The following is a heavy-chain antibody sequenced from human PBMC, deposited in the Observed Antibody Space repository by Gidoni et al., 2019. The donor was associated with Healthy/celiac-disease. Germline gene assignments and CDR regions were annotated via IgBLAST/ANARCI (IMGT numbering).Heavy chain of an antibody. CDR1: GGSISSYY. V-gene: IGHV4-59*01. CDR3: ARVNGGYYFDY. D-gene: IGHD7-27*01. J-gene: IGHJ4*02. CDR2: IYYSGST. Sequence: QVQLQESGPGLVKPSETLSLTCTVSGGSISSYYWSWIRPPPGKGLEWIGYIYYSGSTNYNPSLKSRVTISVDTSKNQFSLKLSSVTAADTAVYYCARVNGGYYFDYWGQGTLVTVSS.